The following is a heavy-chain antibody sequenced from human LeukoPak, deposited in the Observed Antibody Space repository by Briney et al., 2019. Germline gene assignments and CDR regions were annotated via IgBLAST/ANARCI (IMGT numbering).Heavy chain of an antibody. CDR2: ISSSGSTI. D-gene: IGHD3-9*01. J-gene: IGHJ6*04. CDR3: AGLGISIIGGV. Sequence: GGSLRLSCAASGFTFSSYEMKWVRQASGKGLEWVSYISSSGSTIYYADSVKGRFTISRDNAKNSLYLQMNSLRAEDTAFYYCAGLGISIIGGVWGKGTTVTISS. CDR1: GFTFSSYE. V-gene: IGHV3-48*03.